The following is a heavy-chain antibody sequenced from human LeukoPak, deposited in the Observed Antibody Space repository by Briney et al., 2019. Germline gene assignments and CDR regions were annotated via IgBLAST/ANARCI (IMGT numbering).Heavy chain of an antibody. D-gene: IGHD5-18*01. CDR1: GYTLTELS. Sequence: ASVKVSCKVSGYTLTELSMHWVRQAPGKGLEWMGGFDPEDGETIYAQKFQGRVTMTEDTSTDTAYMELSSLRSEDTAVYYYATRFHTAMVTDYYYYYYMDVWGKGTTVTVSS. J-gene: IGHJ6*03. CDR2: FDPEDGET. CDR3: ATRFHTAMVTDYYYYYYMDV. V-gene: IGHV1-24*01.